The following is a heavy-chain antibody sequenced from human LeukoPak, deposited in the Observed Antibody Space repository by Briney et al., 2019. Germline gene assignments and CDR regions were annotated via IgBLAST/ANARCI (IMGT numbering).Heavy chain of an antibody. D-gene: IGHD4/OR15-4a*01. Sequence: GGSLRLSCAASGFTFSSYWMHWVRQAPGKGLGWVSRINSDGSSTNYADSVKGRFTISRDNAKNTLYLQMNSLRAEDTAVYYCATTTVLPLRPFDYWGQGTLVTVSS. V-gene: IGHV3-74*01. CDR3: ATTTVLPLRPFDY. CDR2: INSDGSST. CDR1: GFTFSSYW. J-gene: IGHJ4*02.